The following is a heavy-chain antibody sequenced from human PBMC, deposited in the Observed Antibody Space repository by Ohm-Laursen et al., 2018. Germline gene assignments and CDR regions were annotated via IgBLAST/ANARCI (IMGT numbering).Heavy chain of an antibody. D-gene: IGHD3-22*01. CDR1: GFTFSNAW. J-gene: IGHJ4*02. Sequence: LRLSCSASGFTFSNAWMSWIRQPPGKGLEWIGEINHSGSTNYNPSLKSRVTISLDTSKNQFSLKLSSVTAADTAVYYCARGNYYDSSGYFSYWGQGSLVTVSS. V-gene: IGHV4-34*01. CDR2: INHSGST. CDR3: ARGNYYDSSGYFSY.